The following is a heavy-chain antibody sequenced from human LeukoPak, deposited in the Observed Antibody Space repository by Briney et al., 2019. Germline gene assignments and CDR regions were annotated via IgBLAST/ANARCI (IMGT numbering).Heavy chain of an antibody. CDR3: ASGGLASRYLDH. V-gene: IGHV4-4*02. Sequence: NTSETLSLTCAVSGGSISSSTWWTWVRLPPGKGLEWIGEIFHSGSKNLNPSLKSRLTMSVDESKHEFSLKLTSVTAADTAVYYCASGGLASRYLDHWGQGALVTVSS. D-gene: IGHD3-9*01. J-gene: IGHJ4*02. CDR2: IFHSGSK. CDR1: GGSISSSTW.